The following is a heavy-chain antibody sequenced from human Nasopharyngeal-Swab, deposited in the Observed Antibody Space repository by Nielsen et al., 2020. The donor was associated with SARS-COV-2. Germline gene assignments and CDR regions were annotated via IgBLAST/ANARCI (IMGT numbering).Heavy chain of an antibody. CDR2: INQDGSEK. CDR1: GFTFSNYG. Sequence: GESLKISCVASGFTFSNYGMHWVRQAPGKGLEWVANINQDGSEKYYLDSVEGRFTISRDNPKNSLYLQMNSLRAEDTAVFYCVRLSIATAGVDYWGQGTLVTVSS. J-gene: IGHJ4*02. CDR3: VRLSIATAGVDY. D-gene: IGHD6-13*01. V-gene: IGHV3-7*01.